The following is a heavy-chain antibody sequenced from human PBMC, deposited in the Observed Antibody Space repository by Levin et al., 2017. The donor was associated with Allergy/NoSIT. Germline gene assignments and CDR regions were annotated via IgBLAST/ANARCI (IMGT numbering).Heavy chain of an antibody. V-gene: IGHV3-23*01. J-gene: IGHJ4*02. Sequence: LSLTCAASGFTFSSYAMSWVRQAPGKGLEWVSAISGSGGSTYYADSVKGRFTISRDNSKNTLYLQMNSLRAEDTAVYYCAKGYSGYYLPLYYWGQGTLVTVSS. D-gene: IGHD5-12*01. CDR3: AKGYSGYYLPLYY. CDR1: GFTFSSYA. CDR2: ISGSGGST.